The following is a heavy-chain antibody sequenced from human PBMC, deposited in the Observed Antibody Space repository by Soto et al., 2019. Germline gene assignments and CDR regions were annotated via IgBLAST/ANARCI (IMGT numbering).Heavy chain of an antibody. CDR2: IYWDDDK. J-gene: IGHJ2*01. V-gene: IGHV2-5*02. D-gene: IGHD3-3*01. Sequence: QITLKESGPTLVKPTQTLTLTCTFSGFSLSTSGVGVGWIRQPPGKALEWLALIYWDDDKRYSPSLKSRLTITKDTSKNQVVLTMTNMDPVDTATYYCAHSYVYYDFWSGYRSYWYFDLWVRGTLVTVPS. CDR1: GFSLSTSGVG. CDR3: AHSYVYYDFWSGYRSYWYFDL.